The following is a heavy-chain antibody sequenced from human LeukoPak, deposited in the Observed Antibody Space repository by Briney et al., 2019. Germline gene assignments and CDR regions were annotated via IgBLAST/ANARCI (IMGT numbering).Heavy chain of an antibody. Sequence: PGGSLRLSCAASGFTFSNCPMTWVRQAPGKGLEWVSAISATSANVYYTQSVKGRFIISRDNSENTVSLQMNSLRAEDTAIYYCVKHPNYCTTTACYDKWGQGTLVTVSS. J-gene: IGHJ4*02. V-gene: IGHV3-23*01. CDR2: ISATSANV. CDR3: VKHPNYCTTTACYDK. CDR1: GFTFSNCP. D-gene: IGHD2-2*01.